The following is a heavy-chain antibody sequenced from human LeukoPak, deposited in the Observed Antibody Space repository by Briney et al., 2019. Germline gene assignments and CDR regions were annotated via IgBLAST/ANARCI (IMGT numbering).Heavy chain of an antibody. Sequence: SETLSLTCAVYGGSFSGYYWSWIRQPPGKGLEWIGHIYYSGSTNYNPSLKSRVTISVDTSKNQFSLKLSSVTAADTAVYYCARSYSDYYYGMDVWGQGTTVTVSS. D-gene: IGHD1-26*01. V-gene: IGHV4-59*08. J-gene: IGHJ6*02. CDR3: ARSYSDYYYGMDV. CDR2: IYYSGST. CDR1: GGSFSGYY.